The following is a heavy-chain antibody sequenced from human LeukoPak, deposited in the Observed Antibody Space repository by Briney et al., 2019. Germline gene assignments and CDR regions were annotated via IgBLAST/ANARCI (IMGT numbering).Heavy chain of an antibody. CDR2: INSDGSST. CDR1: GFTFSSYW. V-gene: IGHV3-74*01. J-gene: IGHJ4*02. D-gene: IGHD6-19*01. Sequence: GGSLRLSCAASGFTFSSYWMHWVRQAPGKGLVWVSRINSDGSSTSYADSVKGRFTISRDNAKNTLYLQMNSPRAEDTAVYYCAREARSGWYGFDYWGQGTLVTVSS. CDR3: AREARSGWYGFDY.